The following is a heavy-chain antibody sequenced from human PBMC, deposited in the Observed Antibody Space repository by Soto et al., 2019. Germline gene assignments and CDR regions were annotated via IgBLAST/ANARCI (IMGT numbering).Heavy chain of an antibody. CDR1: GGSISGGSYY. V-gene: IGHV4-39*01. D-gene: IGHD6-25*01. CDR3: ARNYTSGWFDS. J-gene: IGHJ5*01. CDR2: IYYSGST. Sequence: PSETLSVTCTVAGGSISGGSYYWGWIRQPPGKGLEWIGSIYYSGSTSYNPSLKSRVSISVDTSRNQFSLNLRSVTATDTAVYFCARNYTSGWFDSWGQGTLVTVSS.